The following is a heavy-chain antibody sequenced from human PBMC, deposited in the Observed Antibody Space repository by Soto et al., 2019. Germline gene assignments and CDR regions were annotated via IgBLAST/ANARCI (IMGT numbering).Heavy chain of an antibody. J-gene: IGHJ5*02. CDR2: IHDDGSIT. Sequence: EVQLVESGGGLVQPGGSLRLSCAASGFTFSSYWMHWVRQAPGKGLVWVARIHDDGSITNYADSVKGRFTISRDNAKIPLYLQVNSLRARDTCVYYCGRVPAGAAGIGIDLWGQGILVTVSS. CDR1: GFTFSSYW. CDR3: GRVPAGAAGIGIDL. D-gene: IGHD6-13*01. V-gene: IGHV3-74*01.